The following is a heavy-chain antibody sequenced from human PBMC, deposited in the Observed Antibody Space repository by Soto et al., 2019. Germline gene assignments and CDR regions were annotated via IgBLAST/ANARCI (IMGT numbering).Heavy chain of an antibody. D-gene: IGHD3-10*01. V-gene: IGHV3-74*01. Sequence: EVQLVESGGGLLQPGGSLRLSCAASGFTFTTYSMHWVRQAPGKGLVWVSRINGDGSNTAYADSVKGRFTISRDNAKNTLNLQLNSLRAEQPAVYSCGRDGSGPSDLDYWGQGTMVTVSS. J-gene: IGHJ4*02. CDR1: GFTFTTYS. CDR3: GRDGSGPSDLDY. CDR2: INGDGSNT.